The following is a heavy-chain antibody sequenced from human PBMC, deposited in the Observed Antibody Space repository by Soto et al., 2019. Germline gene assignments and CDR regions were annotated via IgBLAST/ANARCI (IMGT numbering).Heavy chain of an antibody. CDR3: AKVHGSDGDYVDY. CDR1: GFTFSSYA. Sequence: EVQLLESGGGLVQPGGSLRLSCAASGFTFSSYAMSWVRQAPGKGLEWVSAISGSGGSTYYADSVKGRFTISRDNSKNTLYLQMISLRAEDQDVYDCAKVHGSDGDYVDYWGQGTLVTVSS. V-gene: IGHV3-23*01. J-gene: IGHJ4*02. CDR2: ISGSGGST. D-gene: IGHD3-10*01.